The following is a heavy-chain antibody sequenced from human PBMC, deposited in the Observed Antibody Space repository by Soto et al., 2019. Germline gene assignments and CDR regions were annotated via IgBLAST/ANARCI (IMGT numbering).Heavy chain of an antibody. D-gene: IGHD1-26*01. CDR2: ISSGSKTI. V-gene: IGHV3-48*02. CDR3: AREDILGARSFDY. CDR1: GFTFSSYS. Sequence: GGSLRLSCAASGFTFSSYSMNWVRQAPGKGLEWVSYISSGSKTIYYADSVQGRFTVSRDNAKNSQYLQMSSLTDEDTAVYYCAREDILGARSFDYWGRGTLVTVS. J-gene: IGHJ4*02.